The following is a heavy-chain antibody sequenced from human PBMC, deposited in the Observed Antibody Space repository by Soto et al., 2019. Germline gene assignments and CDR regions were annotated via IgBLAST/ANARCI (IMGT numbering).Heavy chain of an antibody. CDR2: IYYSGST. Sequence: PSETLSLTCTVSGGSISSYYWSWIRQPPGKGLEWIGYIYYSGSTNYNPSLKSRVTISIDTSKNQFSLKLSSVTAADTAVYYCARGYGRKQQLAQDYWGQGTLVTVSS. CDR3: ARGYGRKQQLAQDY. CDR1: GGSISSYY. V-gene: IGHV4-59*01. D-gene: IGHD6-13*01. J-gene: IGHJ4*02.